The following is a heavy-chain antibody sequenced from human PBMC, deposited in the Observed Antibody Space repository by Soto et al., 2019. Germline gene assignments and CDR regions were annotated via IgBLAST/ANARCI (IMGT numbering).Heavy chain of an antibody. CDR3: AKDLKDHPVFDY. CDR1: RFTFSSYA. CDR2: ISGSGGST. J-gene: IGHJ4*02. V-gene: IGHV3-23*01. Sequence: GCLRLSCASSRFTFSSYAMSWARQAPGKGLEWVSAISGSGGSTYYAYSVKGRFTISRDNSKNTLYLQMNSLRAEDTAVYYCAKDLKDHPVFDYWGQGTLVTVSS.